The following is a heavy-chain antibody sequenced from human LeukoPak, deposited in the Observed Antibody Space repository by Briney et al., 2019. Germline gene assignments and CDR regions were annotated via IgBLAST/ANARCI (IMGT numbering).Heavy chain of an antibody. D-gene: IGHD3-22*01. CDR3: AKGFTMIVVVITS. J-gene: IGHJ5*02. V-gene: IGHV3-23*01. CDR1: GFTFSNYG. Sequence: GGSLRLSCAASGFTFSNYGMSWVRQAPGKGLEWVSVTSGSGGSTYYADSVKGRFTISRDNSKNTLYVQMNSLRAEDTAVYYCAKGFTMIVVVITSWGQGTLVTVSS. CDR2: TSGSGGST.